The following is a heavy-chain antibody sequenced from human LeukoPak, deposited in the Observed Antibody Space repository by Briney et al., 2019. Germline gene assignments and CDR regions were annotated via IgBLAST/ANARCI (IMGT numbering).Heavy chain of an antibody. V-gene: IGHV3-21*01. CDR1: GFTFSSYS. D-gene: IGHD3-10*01. CDR3: ARFPVPYGSGSYGAFDI. J-gene: IGHJ3*02. Sequence: GGSLRLSCAASGFTFSSYSMNWIRQAPGKGLEWVSSISSSSSSYIYYADSVKGRFTISRDNAKNSLYLQMNSLRAEDTAVYYCARFPVPYGSGSYGAFDIWGQGTMVTVSS. CDR2: ISSSSSSYI.